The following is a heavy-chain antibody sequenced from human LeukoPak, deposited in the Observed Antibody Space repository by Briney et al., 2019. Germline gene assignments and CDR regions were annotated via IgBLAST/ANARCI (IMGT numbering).Heavy chain of an antibody. CDR1: GYTFTGYY. Sequence: ASVKVSCKASGYTFTGYYIHWVRQAPGQGLEWMGWINPNINGTNYAQKFQGRVTMTGDRSISTAYMELSSLRSEDTAVYYCARTNDGSGSYSTWGQGTLVTVSS. J-gene: IGHJ4*02. CDR3: ARTNDGSGSYST. V-gene: IGHV1-2*02. CDR2: INPNINGT. D-gene: IGHD3-10*01.